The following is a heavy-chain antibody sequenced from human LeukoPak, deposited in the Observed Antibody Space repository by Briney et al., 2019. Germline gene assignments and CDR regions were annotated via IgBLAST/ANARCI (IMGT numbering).Heavy chain of an antibody. CDR1: GFTFDDYA. CDR3: AELGITMIGGV. V-gene: IGHV3-43D*03. CDR2: ISWDGGST. D-gene: IGHD3-10*02. J-gene: IGHJ6*04. Sequence: PGGSLRLSCAASGFTFDDYAMHWVRQAPGKGLEWVSLISWDGGSTYYADSVQGRFAISRDNSKNTLYLQMNSLRAEDTAVYYCAELGITMIGGVWGKGTTVTISS.